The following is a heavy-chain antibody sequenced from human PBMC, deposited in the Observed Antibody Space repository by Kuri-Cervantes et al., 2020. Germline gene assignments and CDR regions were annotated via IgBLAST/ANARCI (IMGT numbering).Heavy chain of an antibody. V-gene: IGHV4-39*07. CDR2: IYSSGST. CDR1: GGSLISSTFS. Sequence: SETLSLTCTVSGGSLISSTFSWGWIRQPPGKGLEWIGNIYSSGSTYYSPSLQTRVTISVDTSKNQFSLKLSSVTAADTAVYYCARSFDYMDVWGKGTTVTVSS. CDR3: ARSFDYMDV. J-gene: IGHJ6*03.